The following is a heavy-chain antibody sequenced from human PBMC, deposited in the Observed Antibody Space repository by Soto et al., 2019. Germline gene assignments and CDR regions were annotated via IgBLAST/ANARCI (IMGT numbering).Heavy chain of an antibody. CDR2: INSDGSST. V-gene: IGHV3-74*01. Sequence: PGGSLRLSCAASGFTFSSYWMHWVRQAPGKGLVWVSRINSDGSSTSYADSVKGRFTISRDNAKNTLYLQMNSLRAEDTAVYYCARPIAARLDYYYMDVWAKRTTVTVSS. J-gene: IGHJ6*03. CDR3: ARPIAARLDYYYMDV. CDR1: GFTFSSYW. D-gene: IGHD6-6*01.